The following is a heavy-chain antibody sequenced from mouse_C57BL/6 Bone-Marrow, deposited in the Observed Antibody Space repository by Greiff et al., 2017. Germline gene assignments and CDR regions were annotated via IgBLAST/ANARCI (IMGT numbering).Heavy chain of an antibody. J-gene: IGHJ1*03. V-gene: IGHV1-42*01. CDR2: INPSTGGT. D-gene: IGHD1-1*01. CDR1: GYSFTGYY. CDR3: ARCYYGSSFDWYFDV. Sequence: EVKVVESGPELVKPGASVKISCKASGYSFTGYYMNWVKQSPEKSLEWIGEINPSTGGTTYNQKFKAKATLTVDKSSSTAYMQLKSLTSEDSAVYYCARCYYGSSFDWYFDVWGTGTTVTVSS.